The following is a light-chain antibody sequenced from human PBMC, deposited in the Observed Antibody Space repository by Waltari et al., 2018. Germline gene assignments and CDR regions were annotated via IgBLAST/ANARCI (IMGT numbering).Light chain of an antibody. CDR2: GAS. J-gene: IGKJ2*01. Sequence: EIVMTQSPATLSVSPGERATLSGRASQSVSSNLAWYQQKPGQAPRHLIYGASTRATGIPARFSGSGSGTEFTLTISSLQSEDFAVYYCQQYNNWPPYTFGQGTKLEIK. V-gene: IGKV3-15*01. CDR1: QSVSSN. CDR3: QQYNNWPPYT.